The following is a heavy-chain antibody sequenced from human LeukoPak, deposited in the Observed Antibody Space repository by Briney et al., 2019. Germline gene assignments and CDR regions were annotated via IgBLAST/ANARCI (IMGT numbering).Heavy chain of an antibody. V-gene: IGHV3-48*02. Sequence: GGSLRLSCAASGFTLSSYSMNWVRQAPGKGLEWVSYINITSSTIYQADSVKGRFTISRDDAKNSLYLQMNSLRDEDTAVYYCARDSVRDGYNSDYFDFWGQGTLVTVSS. J-gene: IGHJ4*02. D-gene: IGHD5-24*01. CDR1: GFTLSSYS. CDR3: ARDSVRDGYNSDYFDF. CDR2: INITSSTI.